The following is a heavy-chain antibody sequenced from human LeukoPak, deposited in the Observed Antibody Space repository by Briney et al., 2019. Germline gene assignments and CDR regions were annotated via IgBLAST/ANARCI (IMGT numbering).Heavy chain of an antibody. J-gene: IGHJ3*02. CDR3: ATSFIVGAFDAFDI. CDR2: MQYDGSVE. Sequence: GGSLRLSCVASGFSLSNYGIHWVRQAPGKGLEWVTFMQYDGSVEFYADSVKGRFTISRDNAKNSLYLQMNSLRAEDTAVYYCATSFIVGAFDAFDIWGQGTMVTVSS. V-gene: IGHV3-30*02. D-gene: IGHD1-26*01. CDR1: GFSLSNYG.